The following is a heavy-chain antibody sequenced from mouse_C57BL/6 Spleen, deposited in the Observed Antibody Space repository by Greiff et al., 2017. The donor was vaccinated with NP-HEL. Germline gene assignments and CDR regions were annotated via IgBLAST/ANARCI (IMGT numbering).Heavy chain of an antibody. J-gene: IGHJ2*01. V-gene: IGHV5-17*01. CDR1: GFTFSDYG. CDR3: AREVITTVVAGGFDY. CDR2: ISSGSSTI. Sequence: EVKLVESGGGLVKPGGSLKLSCAASGFTFSDYGMHWVRQAPEKGLEWVAYISSGSSTIYYADTVKGRFTISRDNAKNTLFLQMTSLRSEDTAMYYCAREVITTVVAGGFDYWGQGTTLTVSS. D-gene: IGHD1-1*01.